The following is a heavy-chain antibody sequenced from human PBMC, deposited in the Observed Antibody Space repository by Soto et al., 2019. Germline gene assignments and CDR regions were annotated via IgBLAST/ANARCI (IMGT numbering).Heavy chain of an antibody. Sequence: QVQLVQSGAEVKKPGASVKVSCKASGYTFTSYGISWVRQAPGQGLEWMGWISAYNGNTNYAQKLQGRVTMTTDTTTSTANMELRSLRSDDTAVYSCARDAALDTAMAPSDYWGQGTLVTVSS. D-gene: IGHD5-18*01. CDR3: ARDAALDTAMAPSDY. CDR2: ISAYNGNT. V-gene: IGHV1-18*01. CDR1: GYTFTSYG. J-gene: IGHJ4*02.